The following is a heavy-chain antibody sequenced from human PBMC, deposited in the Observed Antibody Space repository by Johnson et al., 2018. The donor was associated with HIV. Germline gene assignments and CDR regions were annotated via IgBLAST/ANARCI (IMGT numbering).Heavy chain of an antibody. CDR1: GFTFDDYA. D-gene: IGHD2-8*01. CDR3: ARDLAYGDIVLVSAFDI. J-gene: IGHJ3*02. CDR2: ISWNSGSI. Sequence: VQLVESGGGLVQPGRSLRLSCAASGFTFDDYAMHWVRQAPGQGLERVSGISWNSGSIGYADSVKGRFTISRDNAKNSLYLQMNSLRAEDTALYYCARDLAYGDIVLVSAFDIWGQGTMVTVSS. V-gene: IGHV3-9*01.